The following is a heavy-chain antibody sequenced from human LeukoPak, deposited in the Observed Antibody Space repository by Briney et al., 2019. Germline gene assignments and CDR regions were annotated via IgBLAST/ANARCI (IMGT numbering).Heavy chain of an antibody. Sequence: KPSETLSLTCAVSGGSVSSGSYYWSWIRQPPGKGLEWIGYIYYSGSTNYNPSLKSRVTISVDTSKNQFSLKLSSVTAADTAVYYCARDLFGAAAAPYGMDVWGQGTTVTVSS. CDR3: ARDLFGAAAAPYGMDV. J-gene: IGHJ6*02. D-gene: IGHD6-13*01. V-gene: IGHV4-61*01. CDR2: IYYSGST. CDR1: GGSVSSGSYY.